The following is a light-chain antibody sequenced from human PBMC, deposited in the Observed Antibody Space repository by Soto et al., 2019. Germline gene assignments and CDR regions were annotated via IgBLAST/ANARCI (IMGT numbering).Light chain of an antibody. J-gene: IGLJ2*01. CDR2: EVN. CDR1: SSDVGDYNS. Sequence: QSALTQPASASGSPRQSITISCTGTSSDVGDYNSVSWYQQHPGKAPKLMIFEVNNRPSGVSNRFSGSKSGNTASLTISGLQAEDEADYFCSSYTSSSSLVIFGGGTKVTVL. CDR3: SSYTSSSSLVI. V-gene: IGLV2-14*01.